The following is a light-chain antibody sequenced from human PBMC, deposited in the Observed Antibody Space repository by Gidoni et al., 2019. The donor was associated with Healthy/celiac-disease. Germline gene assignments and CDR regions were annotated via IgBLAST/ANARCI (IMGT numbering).Light chain of an antibody. CDR2: AVT. J-gene: IGLJ1*01. CDR3: CSYAGSYPV. CDR1: SSDVGGYTY. V-gene: IGLV2-11*01. Sequence: QSALTQPRSVSGSPGQSVTISCTGTSSDVGGYTYVSWYQQHPGKAPKLMIYAVTKRPSGVPDRFSGSKSGNTASLTISGLQAEDEADYYCCSYAGSYPVFGTGTKVTVL.